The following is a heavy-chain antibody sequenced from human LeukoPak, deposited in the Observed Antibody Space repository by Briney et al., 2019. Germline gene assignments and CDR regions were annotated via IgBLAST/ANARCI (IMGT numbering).Heavy chain of an antibody. CDR1: GFPFNAYW. CDR2: IRQDGDTK. Sequence: GGSLVLSCAASGFPFNAYWMTWVRQAPGKGLEGGANIRQDGDTKYYVDSVKGRFTISRDNAMNSLYLQMNSLRAEDTAIYYCARSLPYGTTWYGRSDFWGQGTLVTVSS. D-gene: IGHD6-13*01. J-gene: IGHJ4*02. V-gene: IGHV3-7*03. CDR3: ARSLPYGTTWYGRSDF.